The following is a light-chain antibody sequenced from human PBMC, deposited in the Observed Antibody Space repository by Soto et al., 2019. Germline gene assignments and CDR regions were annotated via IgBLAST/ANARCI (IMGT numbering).Light chain of an antibody. J-gene: IGKJ1*01. CDR3: QKYDGAPWT. CDR1: QVISNF. CDR2: AAS. V-gene: IGKV1-27*01. Sequence: DIQMTQSPSSLSASVGDRVIITCRASQVISNFLAWYQQKPGKVPKLLIYAASTLQSGVPSRFSGSGSGTDFTLTISSLQPEDFATYYCQKYDGAPWTFGQGTKVDIK.